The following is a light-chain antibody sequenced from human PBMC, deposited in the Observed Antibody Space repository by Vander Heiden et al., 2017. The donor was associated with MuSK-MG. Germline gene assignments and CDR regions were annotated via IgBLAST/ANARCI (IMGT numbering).Light chain of an antibody. Sequence: DIEVTQSPDSLAVSLGATPTINGKTTPRVFNGLTKNNFLAWYQQKPGQPPKLLMFWASTRQSAVPDRFSGGGSGTDFTLTISSLQAEDAAVYYCQQYVGVPITFGQGTQLEI. J-gene: IGKJ5*01. CDR1: PRVFNGLTKNNF. CDR2: WAS. CDR3: QQYVGVPIT. V-gene: IGKV4-1*01.